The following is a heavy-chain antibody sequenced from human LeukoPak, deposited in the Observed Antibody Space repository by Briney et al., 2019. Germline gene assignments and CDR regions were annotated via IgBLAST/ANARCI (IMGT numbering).Heavy chain of an antibody. V-gene: IGHV1-18*01. D-gene: IGHD3-10*01. Sequence: ASVKVSFKASGYTFTSYGISWVRQAPGQGLEWMGWISAYNGNTNYAQKLQGRVTMTTDTSTSTAYMELRSLRSDDTAVYYCARDGLVRGVIPYYYYGMDVWGQGTTVTVSS. J-gene: IGHJ6*02. CDR1: GYTFTSYG. CDR3: ARDGLVRGVIPYYYYGMDV. CDR2: ISAYNGNT.